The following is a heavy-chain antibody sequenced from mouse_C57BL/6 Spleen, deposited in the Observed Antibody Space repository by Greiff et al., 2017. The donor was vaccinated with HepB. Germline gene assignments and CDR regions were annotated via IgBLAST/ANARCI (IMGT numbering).Heavy chain of an antibody. CDR3: TSPYYYEDY. Sequence: VQLQQSGAELVRPGASVTLSCKASGYTFTDYEMHWVKQTPVHGLEWIGAIDPETGGTAYNQKFKGKAILTADKSSSTAYMELRSLTSEDSAVYYCTSPYYYEDYWGQGTTLTVSS. CDR2: IDPETGGT. J-gene: IGHJ2*01. V-gene: IGHV1-15*01. CDR1: GYTFTDYE. D-gene: IGHD1-1*01.